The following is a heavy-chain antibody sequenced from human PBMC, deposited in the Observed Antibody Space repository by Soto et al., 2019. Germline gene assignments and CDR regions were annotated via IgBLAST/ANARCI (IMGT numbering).Heavy chain of an antibody. Sequence: GGSLRLSCAASGFTFSSYWMSWDRQSPGKGLECVDNLKQAGSEKYYVDSVKGRFTISRDNAKNSLYLQMNSLRAEDTAVYYCAREPTSSYWNDQWTTRYYYCGMDVWGQGTTDTVS. CDR3: AREPTSSYWNDQWTTRYYYCGMDV. J-gene: IGHJ6*02. V-gene: IGHV3-7*01. D-gene: IGHD1-1*01. CDR2: LKQAGSEK. CDR1: GFTFSSYW.